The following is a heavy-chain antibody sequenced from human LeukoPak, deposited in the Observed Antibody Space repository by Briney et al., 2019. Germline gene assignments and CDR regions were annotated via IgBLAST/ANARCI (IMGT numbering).Heavy chain of an antibody. Sequence: ESLKISCKGSGYTFTTSWIGWVRQMPGKGLEWMGIIYPGDPDTRYSPSFQGQVTISADKSISTAFLQWSSLKASDTAMYYCARRGLYATSPFDFWGQGTLVTVSS. CDR3: ARRGLYATSPFDF. CDR1: GYTFTTSW. V-gene: IGHV5-51*01. J-gene: IGHJ4*02. CDR2: IYPGDPDT. D-gene: IGHD2-2*01.